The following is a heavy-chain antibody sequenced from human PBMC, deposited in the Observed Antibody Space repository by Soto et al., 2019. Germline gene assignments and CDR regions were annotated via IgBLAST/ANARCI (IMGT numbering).Heavy chain of an antibody. CDR2: ISWNSGSI. J-gene: IGHJ4*02. CDR1: GFTFDDYA. V-gene: IGHV3-9*01. CDR3: AKDHYYGSGSYYRLFDY. Sequence: GGSLRLSCAASGFTFDDYAMHWVRQAPGKGLEWVSGISWNSGSIGYADSVKGRFTISRDNAKNSLYLQMNSLRAEDTALYYCAKDHYYGSGSYYRLFDYWGQGTLVTVSS. D-gene: IGHD3-10*01.